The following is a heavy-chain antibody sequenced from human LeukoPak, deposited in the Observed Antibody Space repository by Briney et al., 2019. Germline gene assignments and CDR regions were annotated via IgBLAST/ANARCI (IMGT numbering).Heavy chain of an antibody. D-gene: IGHD3-10*01. V-gene: IGHV1-69*06. CDR3: ARDTMVRGVHYYYYYGMDV. Sequence: SVKVSCKASGGTFSSYAISWVRQAPGQGLEWLGGIILIFGTANYAQKFQGRVTITADKSTSTAYMELSSLRSEDTAVYYCARDTMVRGVHYYYYYGMDVWGKGTTVTVSS. CDR1: GGTFSSYA. CDR2: IILIFGTA. J-gene: IGHJ6*04.